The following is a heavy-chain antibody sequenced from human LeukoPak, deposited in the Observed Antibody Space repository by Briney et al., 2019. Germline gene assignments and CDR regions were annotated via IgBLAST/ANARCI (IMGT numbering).Heavy chain of an antibody. CDR1: GASISSGSYY. V-gene: IGHV4-61*02. CDR2: IFASGST. Sequence: SETLSLTCTVSGASISSGSYYWNWIRQPAGKGLEWIGRIFASGSTNYNPSLKSRVTISLDTSKNQLSLKLSSVTAADTAVYYCARVPDGDSLNTDANDYWGQGTLVTVSS. CDR3: ARVPDGDSLNTDANDY. J-gene: IGHJ4*02. D-gene: IGHD4-17*01.